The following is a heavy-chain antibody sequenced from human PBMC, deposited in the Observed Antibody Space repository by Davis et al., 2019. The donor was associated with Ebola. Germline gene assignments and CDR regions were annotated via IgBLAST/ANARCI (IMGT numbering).Heavy chain of an antibody. CDR3: AKDRDSSSSWGVGY. CDR2: LGTSADI. CDR1: GFTFSSYG. J-gene: IGHJ4*02. D-gene: IGHD6-6*01. Sequence: GGSLRLSCAASGFTFSSYGMHWVRQAPGKGLEWVSTLGTSADIYYADSVKGRFTISRDNSKNTLYLQMNSLRAEDTAVYYCAKDRDSSSSWGVGYWGQGTLVTVSS. V-gene: IGHV3-23*01.